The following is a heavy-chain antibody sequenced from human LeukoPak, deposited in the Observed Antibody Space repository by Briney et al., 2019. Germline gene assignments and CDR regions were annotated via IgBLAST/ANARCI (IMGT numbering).Heavy chain of an antibody. CDR2: IYYSGST. J-gene: IGHJ5*02. CDR3: ARGGIMITFGGVIALNWFDP. D-gene: IGHD3-16*02. CDR1: GGSISSYY. Sequence: SETLSLTCTVSGGSISSYYWSWIRQPPGKGLEWIGYIYYSGSTNYNPSLKSRVTISVDTSKNQFSLELSSVTAADTAVYYCARGGIMITFGGVIALNWFDPWGQGTLVTVSS. V-gene: IGHV4-59*01.